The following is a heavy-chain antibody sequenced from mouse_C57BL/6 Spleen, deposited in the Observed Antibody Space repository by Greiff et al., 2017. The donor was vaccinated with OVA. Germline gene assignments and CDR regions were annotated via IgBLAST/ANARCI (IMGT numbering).Heavy chain of an antibody. Sequence: EVQLVESGGGLVKPGGSLTLSCAASGFTFSSYAMSWVRQTPEKRLEWVATLSDGGSYTYYPDNVKGRFTISRDNAKNNLYLQMSHLKSEDTAMYYCARDRGLLRAMDYWGQGTSVTVSS. D-gene: IGHD1-1*01. CDR3: ARDRGLLRAMDY. CDR1: GFTFSSYA. V-gene: IGHV5-4*01. J-gene: IGHJ4*01. CDR2: LSDGGSYT.